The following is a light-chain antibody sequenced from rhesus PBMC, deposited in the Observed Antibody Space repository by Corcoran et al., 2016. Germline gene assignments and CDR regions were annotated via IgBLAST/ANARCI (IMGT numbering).Light chain of an antibody. CDR1: QSISSW. CDR2: KAC. Sequence: DIQMTQSPSSLSASVGDTVTITCRASQSISSWLAWYQQKPGKAPQLLIYKACPLQSGVPSRFSGSGSGTDFTLTISSLRSEDFATYYCQQYSSSPWTFGQGTKVEIK. CDR3: QQYSSSPWT. J-gene: IGKJ1*01. V-gene: IGKV1-22*01.